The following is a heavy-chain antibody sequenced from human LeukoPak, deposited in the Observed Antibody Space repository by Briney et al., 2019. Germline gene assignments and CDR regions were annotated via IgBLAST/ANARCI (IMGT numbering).Heavy chain of an antibody. V-gene: IGHV3-33*01. CDR1: GFTFSSYG. J-gene: IGHJ6*02. Sequence: PGGSLRLSCAASGFTFSSYGMHWVRQAPGKGLEWVAVIWYDGSNKYYADSVKGRFTISRDNSKNTLYLQMNSLRAEDTAVYYCARGEVVRGVIIPSSYYYGMDVWGQGTTVTVSS. CDR3: ARGEVVRGVIIPSSYYYGMDV. CDR2: IWYDGSNK. D-gene: IGHD3-10*01.